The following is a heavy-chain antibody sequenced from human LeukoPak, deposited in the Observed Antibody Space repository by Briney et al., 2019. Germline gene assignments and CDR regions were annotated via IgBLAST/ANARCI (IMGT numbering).Heavy chain of an antibody. V-gene: IGHV1-46*01. CDR1: GYTFTSYY. CDR3: ARGSSYDILTGYPNPLVY. J-gene: IGHJ4*02. Sequence: ASVKVSCKASGYTFTSYYMHWVRQAPGQGLEWMGIINPSGGSTSYAQKFQGRVTMTRDMSTSTVYMELSSLRSEDTAVYYCARGSSYDILTGYPNPLVYWGQGTLVTVSS. D-gene: IGHD3-9*01. CDR2: INPSGGST.